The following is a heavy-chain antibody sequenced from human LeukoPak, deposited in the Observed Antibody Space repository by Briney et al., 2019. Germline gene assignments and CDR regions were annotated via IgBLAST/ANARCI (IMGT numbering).Heavy chain of an antibody. CDR3: ARVAPREWLLLRRLYNRFDP. CDR1: GGSFSGYY. J-gene: IGHJ5*02. D-gene: IGHD3-22*01. V-gene: IGHV4-34*01. Sequence: SETLSLTCAVYGGSFSGYYWSWIRQPPGKGLEWIGEINHSGSTNYNPSLKSRVTISVDTSKNQFSLKLSSVTAADTAVYYCARVAPREWLLLRRLYNRFDPWGQGTLATVSS. CDR2: INHSGST.